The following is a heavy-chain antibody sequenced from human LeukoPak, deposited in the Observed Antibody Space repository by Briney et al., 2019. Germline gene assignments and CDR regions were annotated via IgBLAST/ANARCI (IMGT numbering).Heavy chain of an antibody. V-gene: IGHV3-21*01. Sequence: GGSLRLSCAASGFTFSSYSMNWVRQAPGKGLEWVSSISSSSSYIYYADSVKGRFTISRDNAKKSLYLQMNSLRAEDTAVYYCARDRGAGSVDYWGQGTLVTVSS. D-gene: IGHD3-10*01. CDR2: ISSSSSYI. CDR3: ARDRGAGSVDY. CDR1: GFTFSSYS. J-gene: IGHJ4*02.